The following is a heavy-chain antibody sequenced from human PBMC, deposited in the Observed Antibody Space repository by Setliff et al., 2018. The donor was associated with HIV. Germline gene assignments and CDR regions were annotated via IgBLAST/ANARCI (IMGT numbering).Heavy chain of an antibody. CDR2: INTNTGNP. CDR1: GYSLTSYS. CDR3: TRDHTPPPNYDFWSGQIDLRNIFYYMDV. D-gene: IGHD3-3*01. J-gene: IGHJ6*03. V-gene: IGHV7-4-1*01. Sequence: ASVKVSCQASGYSLTSYSINWVRQAPGQGLEWLGYINTNTGNPTYAQGFTGRFVFSVDTPVSTAYLQIFSLKAEDTAVYYCTRDHTPPPNYDFWSGQIDLRNIFYYMDVWGTGSPVTAP.